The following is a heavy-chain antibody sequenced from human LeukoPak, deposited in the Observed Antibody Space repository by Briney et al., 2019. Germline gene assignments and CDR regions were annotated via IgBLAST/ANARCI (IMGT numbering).Heavy chain of an antibody. V-gene: IGHV3-21*01. CDR3: ARDRGDGYNSPDY. Sequence: GGSLRLSCAASXFTFSSYSMNWVRQAPGKGLEWVSSISSSSSYIYYADSVKGRFTISRDNAKNSLYLQMNSLRAEDTAVYYCARDRGDGYNSPDYWGQGTLVTVSS. D-gene: IGHD5-24*01. CDR1: XFTFSSYS. CDR2: ISSSSSYI. J-gene: IGHJ4*02.